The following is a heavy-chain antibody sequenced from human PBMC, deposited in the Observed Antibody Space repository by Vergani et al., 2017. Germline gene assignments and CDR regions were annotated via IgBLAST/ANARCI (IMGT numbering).Heavy chain of an antibody. J-gene: IGHJ5*02. CDR2: ISDDGSNK. Sequence: VQLVESGGGLIQPGGSLRLSCAASGFTVSSNYMSWVRQAPGKGLEWVGVISDDGSNKYYADSVKGRLTISRDNSKNTLYLQMNSLRAEDTAVYYCAKGGHGGSGWYAPFGPWGQGTLVTVSS. CDR3: AKGGHGGSGWYAPFGP. CDR1: GFTVSSNY. D-gene: IGHD6-19*01. V-gene: IGHV3-30*18.